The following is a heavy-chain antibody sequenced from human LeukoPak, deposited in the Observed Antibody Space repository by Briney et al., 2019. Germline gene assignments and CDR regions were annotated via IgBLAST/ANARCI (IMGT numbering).Heavy chain of an antibody. V-gene: IGHV4-59*01. D-gene: IGHD4-23*01. CDR3: ARTYGGIDAFDI. Sequence: SETLSLTCTVSGGSISSYYWSWIRQPPGKGLEWIGYIYYSGSTNYNPSLKSRVTISVDTSKNQFSLKLSSVTAADTAVYYCARTYGGIDAFDIWGQGTMVTVSS. CDR2: IYYSGST. CDR1: GGSISSYY. J-gene: IGHJ3*02.